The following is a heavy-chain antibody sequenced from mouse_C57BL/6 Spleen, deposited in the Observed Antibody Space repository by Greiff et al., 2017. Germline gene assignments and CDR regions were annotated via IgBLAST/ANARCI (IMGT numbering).Heavy chain of an antibody. Sequence: VQLQESGAELVRPGTSVKMSCKASGYTFTNYWIGWAKQRPGHGLEWIGDIYPGGGYTNYNEKFKGTATLTADKSSSTAYMQFSSLTSEDSAIYYWARGGHYDEAMDYWGQGTSVTVSS. J-gene: IGHJ4*01. CDR3: ARGGHYDEAMDY. V-gene: IGHV1-63*01. CDR2: IYPGGGYT. D-gene: IGHD2-4*01. CDR1: GYTFTNYW.